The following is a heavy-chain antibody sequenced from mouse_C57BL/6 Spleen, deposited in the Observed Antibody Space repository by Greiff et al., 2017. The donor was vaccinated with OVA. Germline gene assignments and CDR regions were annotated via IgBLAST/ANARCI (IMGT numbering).Heavy chain of an antibody. CDR1: GYTFTSYW. J-gene: IGHJ2*01. V-gene: IGHV1-64*01. CDR2: IHPNSGST. D-gene: IGHD1-2*01. Sequence: VQLQQPGAELVKPGASVKLSCKASGYTFTSYWMHWVKQRPGQGLEWIGMIHPNSGSTNYNEKFKSKATLTVDKASSTAYMQLSSLTSEDSAVYYCARSRGRRPLDYWGKGTTLTVAA. CDR3: ARSRGRRPLDY.